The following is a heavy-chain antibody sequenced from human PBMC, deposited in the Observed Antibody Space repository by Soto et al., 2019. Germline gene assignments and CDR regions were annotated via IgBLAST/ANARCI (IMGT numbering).Heavy chain of an antibody. CDR2: ISGSGKDT. V-gene: IGHV3-21*06. J-gene: IGHJ6*02. CDR1: GFTFTNHR. D-gene: IGHD6-6*01. CDR3: ARVHLVRTSSYYCGMDV. Sequence: GGSLRLSCATSGFTFTNHRMNWVRQAPGKGLEWVASISGSGKDTFYRDSVKGRFTISRDNAESSLVLQMNSLTVDDTVVYHCARVHLVRTSSYYCGMDVWGPGTTVTVSS.